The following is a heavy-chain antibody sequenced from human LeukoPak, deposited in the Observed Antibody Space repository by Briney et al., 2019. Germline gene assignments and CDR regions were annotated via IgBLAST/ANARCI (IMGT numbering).Heavy chain of an antibody. CDR3: AKGSYSSSWYDYFDY. Sequence: GGSLRLSCAASGFTFSSYGMSWVRQAPGKGLEWVSAISCSGGSTYYADSAKGRFTISRDNSKNTLYLQMNSLRAEDTAVYYCAKGSYSSSWYDYFDYWGQGTLVTVSS. D-gene: IGHD6-13*01. CDR2: ISCSGGST. CDR1: GFTFSSYG. J-gene: IGHJ4*02. V-gene: IGHV3-23*01.